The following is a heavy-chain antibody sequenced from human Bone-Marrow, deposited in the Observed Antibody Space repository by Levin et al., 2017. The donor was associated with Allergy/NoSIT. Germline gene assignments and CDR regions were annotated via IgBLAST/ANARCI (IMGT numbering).Heavy chain of an antibody. CDR3: ARDEEPGRRGFFDY. V-gene: IGHV4-34*01. D-gene: IGHD3-10*01. J-gene: IGHJ4*02. CDR2: INHSGST. CDR1: GGSFSGYY. Sequence: SETLSLTCAVYGGSFSGYYWSWIRQPPGKGLEWIGEINHSGSTNYNPSLKSRVTISVDTSKNQFSLKLSSVTAADTAVYYCARDEEPGRRGFFDYWGQGTLVTVSS.